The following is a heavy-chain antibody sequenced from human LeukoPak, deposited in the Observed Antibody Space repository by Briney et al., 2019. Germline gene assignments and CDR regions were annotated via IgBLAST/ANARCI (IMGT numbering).Heavy chain of an antibody. V-gene: IGHV3-23*01. D-gene: IGHD3-22*01. CDR3: ARDTYYDSSGRRNAFDV. CDR2: TSVSGGST. CDR1: GFTFSSYA. Sequence: GGSLRLSCAASGFTFSSYAMSWVRQAPGKGLEWVSATSVSGGSTYYADSVKGRFTISRDNSKNTLYLQMNSLRAEDAAVYYCARDTYYDSSGRRNAFDVWGQGTMVTVSS. J-gene: IGHJ3*01.